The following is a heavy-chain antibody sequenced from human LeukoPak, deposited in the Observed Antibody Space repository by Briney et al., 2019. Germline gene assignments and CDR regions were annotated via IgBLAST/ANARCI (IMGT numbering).Heavy chain of an antibody. J-gene: IGHJ4*02. CDR1: GGSISSGDYY. V-gene: IGHV4-30-4*08. CDR2: IYYSGST. D-gene: IGHD1-26*01. Sequence: PSETLSLTCTVSGGSISSGDYYWSWIRQPPGKGLEWIGYIYYSGSTCYNPSLKSRVTISVDTSKNQFSLKLSSVTAADTAVYYCARVYKHRIVGATHFDYWGQGTLVTVSS. CDR3: ARVYKHRIVGATHFDY.